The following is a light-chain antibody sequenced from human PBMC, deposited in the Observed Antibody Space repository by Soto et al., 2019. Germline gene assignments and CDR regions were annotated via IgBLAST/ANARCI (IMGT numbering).Light chain of an antibody. CDR3: QQPNVYTST. CDR1: QGISNY. CDR2: AAS. V-gene: IGKV1-9*01. J-gene: IGKJ4*01. Sequence: IQLTQSPSSLSASVGDRVTITWGASQGISNYLGWYQQKQGKAPKLLIYAASTLQTGVPSRFSGGGCGTDLTITITSLKNEDFAPYYCQQPNVYTSTFGGGTKVDI.